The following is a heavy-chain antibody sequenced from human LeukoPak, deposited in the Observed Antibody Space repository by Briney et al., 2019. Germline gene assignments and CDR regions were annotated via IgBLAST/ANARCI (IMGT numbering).Heavy chain of an antibody. CDR2: IIPIFGTA. D-gene: IGHD5-24*01. CDR3: ARDDGYKFGKFDY. V-gene: IGHV1-69*13. Sequence: SVKLSCKASGGTFSSYAISWVRQAPGQGLEWMGGIIPIFGTANYAQKFQGRVTITADESTSTAYMELSSLRSEDMAVYYCARDDGYKFGKFDYWGQGTLVTVSS. J-gene: IGHJ4*02. CDR1: GGTFSSYA.